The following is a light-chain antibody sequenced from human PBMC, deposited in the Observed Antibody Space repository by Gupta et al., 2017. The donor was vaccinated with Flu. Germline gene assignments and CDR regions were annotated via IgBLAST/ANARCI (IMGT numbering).Light chain of an antibody. CDR2: AAS. CDR1: QSISNY. CDR3: QQCYSSPRT. V-gene: IGKV1-39*01. Sequence: IQMTLSPSSLSASVGDRVTITCRSSQSISNYLNWYQQKPGKAPKLLIYAASSLQSGVPSRFSGSGSGTDFTLNISSLQPEDFAIYYCQQCYSSPRTFGQGTKVEIK. J-gene: IGKJ1*01.